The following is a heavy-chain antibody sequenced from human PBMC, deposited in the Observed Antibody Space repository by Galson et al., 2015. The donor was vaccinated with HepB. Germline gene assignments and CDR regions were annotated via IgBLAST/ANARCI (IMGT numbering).Heavy chain of an antibody. Sequence: SVKVSCKASGYTFTSYAMHWVRQAPGQRLEWMGWINAGNGNTKYSQKFQSRVTMTTDTSTSTAYMELRSLRSDDTAVYYCARDANYYDSSGYWGHGMDVWGQGTTVTVSS. CDR3: ARDANYYDSSGYWGHGMDV. CDR1: GYTFTSYA. D-gene: IGHD3-22*01. CDR2: INAGNGNT. J-gene: IGHJ6*02. V-gene: IGHV1-3*01.